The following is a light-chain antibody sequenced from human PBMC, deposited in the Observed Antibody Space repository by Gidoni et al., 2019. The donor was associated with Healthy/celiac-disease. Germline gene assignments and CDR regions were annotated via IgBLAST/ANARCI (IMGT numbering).Light chain of an antibody. J-gene: IGKJ3*01. V-gene: IGKV1-39*01. CDR3: QQSYSTLT. CDR2: AAS. Sequence: DTQMNQSPSSLSASVGDRVTITCRAIQSISSYLNWYQQKPGKAPKLLIYAASSLQSGVPSRFSGSGSGTDFTLTISSLQPEDFATYYCQQSYSTLTFGPGTKVDIK. CDR1: QSISSY.